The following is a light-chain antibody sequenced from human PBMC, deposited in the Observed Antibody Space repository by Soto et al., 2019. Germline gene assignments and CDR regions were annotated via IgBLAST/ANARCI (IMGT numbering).Light chain of an antibody. J-gene: IGKJ3*01. CDR2: AAS. CDR1: QDIINY. V-gene: IGKV1-27*01. CDR3: QKYNSAPFT. Sequence: DIHLTQSLSSRSASVGDRVTITCRASQDIINYLAWYQQKPGQPPKLLVYAASSLQSGVPSRFSGRGSGTDFTLTISSLQPEDVATYYCQKYNSAPFTFGPGTKVVIK.